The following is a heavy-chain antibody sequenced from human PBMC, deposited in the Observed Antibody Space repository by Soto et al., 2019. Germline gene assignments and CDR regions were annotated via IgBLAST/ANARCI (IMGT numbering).Heavy chain of an antibody. D-gene: IGHD6-6*01. V-gene: IGHV3-23*01. CDR3: VKDHKKGRSSFPKFYFGMDV. CDR2: ISDNADST. J-gene: IGHJ6*02. CDR1: GFTFSSYA. Sequence: EVQLLESGGGLVQPGGSLRLSCAASGFTFSSYAMSWVRQAPGKGLEWVSAISDNADSTYSADSVKGRFAISRDNSKNPLYLQMNSLRAEDTAIYFCVKDHKKGRSSFPKFYFGMDVWGQGTTVTVS.